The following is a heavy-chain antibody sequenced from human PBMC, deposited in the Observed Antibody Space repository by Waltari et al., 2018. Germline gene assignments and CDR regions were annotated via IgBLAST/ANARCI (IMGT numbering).Heavy chain of an antibody. CDR2: IYYSGST. V-gene: IGHV4-39*01. Sequence: QLQLQESGPGLVKPSETLSLTCTVSGGSISSSSYYWGGIRQPPGKGLEWIGSIYYSGSTYYNPSLKSRVTISVDTSKNQFSLKLSSVTAADTAVYYCARRTLITMVRGVIDYWGQGTLVTVSS. J-gene: IGHJ4*02. D-gene: IGHD3-10*01. CDR3: ARRTLITMVRGVIDY. CDR1: GGSISSSSYY.